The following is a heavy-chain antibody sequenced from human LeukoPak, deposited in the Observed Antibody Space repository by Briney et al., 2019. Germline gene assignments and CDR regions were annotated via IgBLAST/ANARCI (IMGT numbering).Heavy chain of an antibody. CDR3: ARGRLEGAIDY. J-gene: IGHJ4*02. D-gene: IGHD3-16*01. CDR1: GYTFTSYG. Sequence: GASVKASCKASGYTFTSYGISWVRQAPGQGLEWMGWISTYNDNTNYAQKFQGKVSMTTDTTTSTAYMELRSLRSDDTAVYYCARGRLEGAIDYWGQGTLVTVSS. CDR2: ISTYNDNT. V-gene: IGHV1-18*01.